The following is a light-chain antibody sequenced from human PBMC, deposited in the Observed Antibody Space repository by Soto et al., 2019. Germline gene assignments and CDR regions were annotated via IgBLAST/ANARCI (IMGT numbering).Light chain of an antibody. CDR1: SSNIGSNY. Sequence: QSVLTQPPSASGTPGQRVTISCSGSSSNIGSNYVYWYQQLPGTAPKLLIYRNNQRPSGVPDRFSGSKSGTSASLAISGLRSEYEADYYCAAWDDSLSGAVFGGGTQLTV. J-gene: IGLJ7*01. CDR2: RNN. CDR3: AAWDDSLSGAV. V-gene: IGLV1-47*01.